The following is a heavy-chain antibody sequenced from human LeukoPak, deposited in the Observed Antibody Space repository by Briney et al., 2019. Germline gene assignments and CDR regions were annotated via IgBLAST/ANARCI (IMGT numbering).Heavy chain of an antibody. CDR3: ARSSGSYYYIDY. CDR2: INPNSGGT. J-gene: IGHJ4*02. V-gene: IGHV1-2*06. D-gene: IGHD3-10*01. CDR1: GYTFTGYY. Sequence: ASVKVSCKASGYTFTGYYMHWVRQAPGQGLEWMGRINPNSGGTNYAQKFQGRVTMTRDTSISTAYMELSRLRSDDTAVYYCARSSGSYYYIDYWGQGTLVTVSS.